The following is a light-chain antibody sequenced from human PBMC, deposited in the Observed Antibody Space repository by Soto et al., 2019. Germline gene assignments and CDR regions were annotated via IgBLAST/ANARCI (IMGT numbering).Light chain of an antibody. CDR3: EAWDDSLNGPV. V-gene: IGLV1-36*01. Sequence: QSVLTQPPSVSEAPRQRVTISCSGSSSNIGNNAVNWYQQLPGKAPKLLIYFDDLLPSGVSDRFFGSKSGTSASLAISGLQSEDEADYYCEAWDDSLNGPVFGGGTQLTVL. CDR2: FDD. CDR1: SSNIGNNA. J-gene: IGLJ2*01.